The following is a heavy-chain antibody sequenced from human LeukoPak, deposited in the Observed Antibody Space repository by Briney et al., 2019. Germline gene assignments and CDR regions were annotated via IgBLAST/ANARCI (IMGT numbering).Heavy chain of an antibody. V-gene: IGHV3-9*01. CDR2: TNWNSNAI. J-gene: IGHJ4*02. CDR3: VRANRWGGFDY. Sequence: SQTLSCTPSVFPFDDYAKLWVRHARGEGREWGSHTNWNSNAIVYADAVKGRFTISRDNAKNSLYMQLISLRPEDTALYYCVRANRWGGFDYWGQGTLVTVSS. D-gene: IGHD3-16*01. CDR1: VFPFDDYA.